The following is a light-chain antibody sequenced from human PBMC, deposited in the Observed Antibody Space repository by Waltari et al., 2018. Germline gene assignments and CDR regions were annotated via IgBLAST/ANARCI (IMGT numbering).Light chain of an antibody. CDR3: QPYNSYSIM. CDR1: QSISDW. Sequence: DIQMTQYPSTLSASVGDRVTITCRASQSISDWLAWYQQKPGKAPKLLIYKASSLESGVPSRFSGSGSGTEFTLTISSLQPDDFATYYCQPYNSYSIMFGQGTRLEIK. J-gene: IGKJ5*01. V-gene: IGKV1-5*03. CDR2: KAS.